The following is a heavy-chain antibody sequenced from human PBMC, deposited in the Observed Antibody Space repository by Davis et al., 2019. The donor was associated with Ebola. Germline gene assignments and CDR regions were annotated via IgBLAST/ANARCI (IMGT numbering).Heavy chain of an antibody. V-gene: IGHV1-18*01. J-gene: IGHJ4*02. Sequence: ASVKVSCKASGYIFFSYGISWVRQAPGQGLEWMGWIGPYNGNTNYAQKFQGRVTMTTDTSTSTAYMELRSLRSDETAVYSCARSLNPARGSGSSFDYWGQGTLVTVSS. D-gene: IGHD3-10*01. CDR3: ARSLNPARGSGSSFDY. CDR1: GYIFFSYG. CDR2: IGPYNGNT.